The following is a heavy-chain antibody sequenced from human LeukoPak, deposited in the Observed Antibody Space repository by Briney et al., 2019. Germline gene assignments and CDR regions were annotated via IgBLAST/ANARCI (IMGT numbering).Heavy chain of an antibody. CDR1: GFTFSNYA. Sequence: PGGSLRLSCAASGFTFSNYAMSWVRQAPGKGLGWVSGVSRTGDSKYYADSVKGRFTIYRDNSKNTLYLQMNSLRAEDTAVYHCAKAKSSIAVFITSLIDYWGQGALVTVSS. D-gene: IGHD3-22*01. CDR2: VSRTGDSK. CDR3: AKAKSSIAVFITSLIDY. V-gene: IGHV3-23*01. J-gene: IGHJ4*02.